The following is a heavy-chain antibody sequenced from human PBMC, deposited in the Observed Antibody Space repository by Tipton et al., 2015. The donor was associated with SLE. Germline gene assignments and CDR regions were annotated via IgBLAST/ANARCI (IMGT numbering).Heavy chain of an antibody. D-gene: IGHD2-2*01. CDR3: ARGQRPGYCSRASCPYYYYYMDV. Sequence: TLSLTCIVSGGSMTNYYWSWIRQPPGKGLEWIGYVHYSGSTNYNPSLQSRVTISVDTSKNQFSLKLSSVTAADTAVYYCARGQRPGYCSRASCPYYYYYMDVWGKGTTVTVSS. J-gene: IGHJ6*03. CDR1: GGSMTNYY. CDR2: VHYSGST. V-gene: IGHV4-59*08.